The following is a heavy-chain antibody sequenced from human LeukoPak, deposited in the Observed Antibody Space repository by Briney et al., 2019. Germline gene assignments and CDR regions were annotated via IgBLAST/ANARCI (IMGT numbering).Heavy chain of an antibody. Sequence: SETLSLTCAVYGGSFSGYYWSWIRQPPGKGLEWIGEINHSGSTNYNPSLKSRVTISLDTSKNQFSLKVSSVTAADTAVYYCARQGYSSSSGGQVFYGMDVWGQGTTVTVSS. CDR2: INHSGST. CDR1: GGSFSGYY. CDR3: ARQGYSSSSGGQVFYGMDV. V-gene: IGHV4-34*01. J-gene: IGHJ6*02. D-gene: IGHD6-6*01.